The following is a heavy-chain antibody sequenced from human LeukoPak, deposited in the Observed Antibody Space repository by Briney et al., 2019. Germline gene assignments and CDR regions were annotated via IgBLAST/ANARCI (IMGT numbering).Heavy chain of an antibody. V-gene: IGHV1-69*13. D-gene: IGHD3-22*01. CDR1: GGTFSSYA. Sequence: GASVKVSCKASGGTFSSYAISWVRQAPGQGLEWMGGIIPIFGTANYAQKFQGRVTITADESTSTAYMELSSLRSEDTAVYYCARGRPHDSSGYYSSNDYWGQGTLVTVSS. J-gene: IGHJ4*02. CDR2: IIPIFGTA. CDR3: ARGRPHDSSGYYSSNDY.